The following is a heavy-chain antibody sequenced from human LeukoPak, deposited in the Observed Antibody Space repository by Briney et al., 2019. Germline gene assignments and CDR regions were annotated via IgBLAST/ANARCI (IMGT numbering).Heavy chain of an antibody. CDR3: ARVYYSSSYDYWYFDL. CDR2: IYHSGST. J-gene: IGHJ2*01. Sequence: PSETLSLTCSVSGDSISSYYWSWIRQPPGKGLEWIGYIYHSGSTKYNPSLKSRVTISVDTSKNQFSLKLSSVTAADTAVYYCARVYYSSSYDYWYFDLWGRGTLVTVSS. V-gene: IGHV4-59*01. D-gene: IGHD6-13*01. CDR1: GDSISSYY.